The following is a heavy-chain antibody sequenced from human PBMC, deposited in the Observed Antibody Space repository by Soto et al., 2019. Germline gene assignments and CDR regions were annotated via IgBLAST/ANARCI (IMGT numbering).Heavy chain of an antibody. Sequence: SETLSLTCAVYGGSFTDYYWTWIRQPPGKGLEWIGEISHSGATNYNPSLKGRVTISEDTSKNQVSLKVTSVTAADTAVFYCARGNHYYGMDVWGQGTTVTVSS. CDR3: ARGNHYYGMDV. J-gene: IGHJ6*02. CDR1: GGSFTDYY. CDR2: ISHSGAT. V-gene: IGHV4-34*01.